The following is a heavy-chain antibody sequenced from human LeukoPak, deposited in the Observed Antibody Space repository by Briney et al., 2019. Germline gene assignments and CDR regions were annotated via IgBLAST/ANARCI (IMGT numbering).Heavy chain of an antibody. D-gene: IGHD2-21*01. CDR2: INPDSGGT. CDR3: ARADRLHGGPYLIGP. CDR1: GYSFTDYY. V-gene: IGHV1-2*02. J-gene: IGHJ5*02. Sequence: ASVKVSCKTSGYSFTDYYMHWVRQAPGQGLEWMGWINPDSGGTSSAQKFQGRVTMTRDTSISTVYMEVSWLTSDDTAIYYCARADRLHGGPYLIGPWGQGTLVTVSS.